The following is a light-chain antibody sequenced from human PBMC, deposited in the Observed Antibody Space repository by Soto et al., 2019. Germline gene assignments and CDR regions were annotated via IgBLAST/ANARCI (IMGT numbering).Light chain of an antibody. V-gene: IGKV3-15*01. CDR2: GAS. CDR1: QSVNNN. Sequence: EIVMTQSPATLYVSPGERATLSCRASQSVNNNLAWYQQKPGQAPRILIYGASARATGIQARFSGSVSGTEFTLTISSLQSEDFAVYYCQQYNNWPLTFGGGTKVEIK. J-gene: IGKJ4*01. CDR3: QQYNNWPLT.